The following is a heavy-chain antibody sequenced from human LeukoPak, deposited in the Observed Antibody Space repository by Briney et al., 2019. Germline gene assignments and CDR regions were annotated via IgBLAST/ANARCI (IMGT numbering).Heavy chain of an antibody. V-gene: IGHV1-2*02. Sequence: ASVKVSCKASGYTFTSYGISWVRQAPGQGLEWMGWINPNSGGTNYAQKFQGRVTMTRDTSISTAYMELSRLRSDDTAVYYCATQLALRYYYDSSGYYNYPYYFDYWGQGTLVTVSS. CDR3: ATQLALRYYYDSSGYYNYPYYFDY. CDR2: INPNSGGT. D-gene: IGHD3-22*01. CDR1: GYTFTSYG. J-gene: IGHJ4*02.